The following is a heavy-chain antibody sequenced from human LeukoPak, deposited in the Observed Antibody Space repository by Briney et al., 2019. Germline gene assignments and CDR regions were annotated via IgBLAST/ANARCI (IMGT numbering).Heavy chain of an antibody. D-gene: IGHD1-26*01. Sequence: ASVKVSCKASGYTLTSYSFSWVRQAPGQGLEWMGWISVNTSYAQHLQGRVTMTTDTSTSTAYMELRSLRSDDTAVYCCAREDPSGSFDYWGQGTLVTVSP. CDR3: AREDPSGSFDY. CDR2: ISVNT. V-gene: IGHV1-18*01. J-gene: IGHJ4*02. CDR1: GYTLTSYS.